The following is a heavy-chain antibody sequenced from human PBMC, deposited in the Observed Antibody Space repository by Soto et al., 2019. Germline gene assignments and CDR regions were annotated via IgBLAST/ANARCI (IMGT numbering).Heavy chain of an antibody. CDR3: ATLGAIVGVAFDY. Sequence: ASVKVSCKPSGYTFTSYVMHWVRQAPVQRLEWMGWINAGNGNTKYSQKFQGRVTFTRDTSASTAYMELGSLTSADTAVYYCATLGAIVGVAFDYWGQGTLVTVSS. CDR1: GYTFTSYV. D-gene: IGHD1-26*01. V-gene: IGHV1-3*01. CDR2: INAGNGNT. J-gene: IGHJ4*02.